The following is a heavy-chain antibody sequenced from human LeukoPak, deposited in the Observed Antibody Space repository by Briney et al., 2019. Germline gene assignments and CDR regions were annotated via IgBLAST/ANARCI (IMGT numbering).Heavy chain of an antibody. J-gene: IGHJ4*02. CDR3: ARDPENTYCGGDCYDSHFDY. D-gene: IGHD2-21*01. V-gene: IGHV3-66*02. CDR1: GFTVSSNY. CDR2: IYSGGST. Sequence: GGSLRLSCGASGFTVSSNYMSWVRQAPGKGLEWVSVIYSGGSTYYADSVKGRFTISRDNSKNTLYLQMNSLRAEDTAVYYCARDPENTYCGGDCYDSHFDYWGQGTLVTVSS.